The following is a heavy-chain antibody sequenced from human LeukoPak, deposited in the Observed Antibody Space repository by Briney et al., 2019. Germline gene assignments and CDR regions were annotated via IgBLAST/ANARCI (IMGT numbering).Heavy chain of an antibody. CDR2: INPDGSRT. J-gene: IGHJ3*02. V-gene: IGHV3-74*01. Sequence: PGGSLRLSCAVSGFTFSSYWIHWVRQAPGMGLVWLSRINPDGSRTDYADSVKGRFTISRDNAKNTLYLQMNSLRAEDMALYYCAKGMTTDTADAFDIWGQGTMVTVSS. CDR1: GFTFSSYW. CDR3: AKGMTTDTADAFDI. D-gene: IGHD4-17*01.